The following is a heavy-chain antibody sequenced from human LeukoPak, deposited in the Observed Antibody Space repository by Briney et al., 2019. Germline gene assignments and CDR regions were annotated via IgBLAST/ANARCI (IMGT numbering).Heavy chain of an antibody. D-gene: IGHD3-10*01. J-gene: IGHJ4*02. CDR2: FDPEDGET. CDR1: GYTLTELS. V-gene: IGHV1-24*01. CDR3: ATLGPNYYGSGSYYNPGSY. Sequence: GASVKVSCKVSGYTLTELSMHWVRQAPGKGLEWMGGFDPEDGETIYAQKFQGRVTMTEDTSTDTAYMELSSLRSEDTAVYYCATLGPNYYGSGSYYNPGSYWGQGTLVTVSS.